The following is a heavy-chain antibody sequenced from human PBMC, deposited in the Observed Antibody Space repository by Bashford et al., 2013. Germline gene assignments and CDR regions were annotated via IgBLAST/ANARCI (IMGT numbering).Heavy chain of an antibody. CDR2: IWYDGINE. J-gene: IGHJ4*02. V-gene: IGHV3-33*01. CDR3: ARDLGGSFDY. D-gene: IGHD2-15*01. Sequence: VRQAPGKGLEWVAVIWYDGINEYYTDSVRGRFTMTRDPSTRTVYMELNSLRAEDTAVYYCARDLGGSFDYWGQGTLVTVSS.